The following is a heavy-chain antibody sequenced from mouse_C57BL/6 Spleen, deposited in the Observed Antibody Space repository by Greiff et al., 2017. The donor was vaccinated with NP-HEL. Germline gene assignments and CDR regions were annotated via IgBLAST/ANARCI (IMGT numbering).Heavy chain of an antibody. Sequence: VQLQQSGAELVRPGTSVKVSCKASGYAFTNYLIEWVKQRPGQGLEWIGVINPGSGGTNYNEKFKGKATLTADKSSSTAYMQLGSLTSEDSAVYFCARMTTVVGAMDYWGQGTSVTVSS. D-gene: IGHD1-1*01. CDR2: INPGSGGT. J-gene: IGHJ4*01. V-gene: IGHV1-54*01. CDR1: GYAFTNYL. CDR3: ARMTTVVGAMDY.